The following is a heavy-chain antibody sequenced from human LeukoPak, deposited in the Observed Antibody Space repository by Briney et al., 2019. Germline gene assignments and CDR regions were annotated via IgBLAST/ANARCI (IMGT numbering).Heavy chain of an antibody. Sequence: SETLSLTCTVSGGSISSSSYYWDWIRQPPGKGLEWIGAIYYSGNINYNLSLKSRVTISVDTSKNQFSLKLSSVTAADTAVYYCARHRIPAALASAFDYWGQGTLVTVSS. V-gene: IGHV4-39*01. CDR1: GGSISSSSYY. D-gene: IGHD2-2*01. CDR2: IYYSGNI. J-gene: IGHJ4*02. CDR3: ARHRIPAALASAFDY.